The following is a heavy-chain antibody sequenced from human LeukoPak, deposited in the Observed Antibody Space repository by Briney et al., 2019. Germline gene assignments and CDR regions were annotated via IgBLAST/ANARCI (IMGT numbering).Heavy chain of an antibody. CDR2: ISSSSSYI. CDR3: ATSNGIVGATRYGMDV. D-gene: IGHD1-26*01. J-gene: IGHJ6*02. CDR1: GFTFSSYS. Sequence: GGSLRLSCAASGFTFSSYSMNWVRQAPGKGLEWVSSISSSSSYIYYADSVKGRFTISRDNAKNSLYLQMNSLRAEDTAVYYCATSNGIVGATRYGMDVWAKGPRSPSP. V-gene: IGHV3-21*01.